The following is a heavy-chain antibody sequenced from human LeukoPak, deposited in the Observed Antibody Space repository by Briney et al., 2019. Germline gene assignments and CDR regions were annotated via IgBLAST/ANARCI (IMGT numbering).Heavy chain of an antibody. CDR1: GGSFSGYY. D-gene: IGHD3-10*01. Sequence: SETLSLTCAVYGGSFSGYYWSWIRQPPGKGLEWIGEINHSGSTNYNPSLKSRVTISVDTSKNQFSLKLSSVTAADTAVYYCARGDMVRGTSFWFDPWGQGTLVTVSS. V-gene: IGHV4-34*01. CDR3: ARGDMVRGTSFWFDP. CDR2: INHSGST. J-gene: IGHJ5*02.